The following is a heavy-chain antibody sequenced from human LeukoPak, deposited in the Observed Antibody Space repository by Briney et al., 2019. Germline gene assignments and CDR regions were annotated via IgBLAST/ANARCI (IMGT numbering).Heavy chain of an antibody. Sequence: ASVKVSCKASGYTFTGYYMHWVRQAPGQGLEWMGWINPNSGGTNYAQKFQGRVTMTRDTSISTAYMELSRLRSDDTAVYYCARDLDYYGSGSLDYWGQGTLVTVSS. V-gene: IGHV1-2*02. D-gene: IGHD3-10*01. CDR2: INPNSGGT. J-gene: IGHJ4*02. CDR1: GYTFTGYY. CDR3: ARDLDYYGSGSLDY.